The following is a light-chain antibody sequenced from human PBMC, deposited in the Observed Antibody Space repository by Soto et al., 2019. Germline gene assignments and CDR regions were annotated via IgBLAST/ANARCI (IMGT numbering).Light chain of an antibody. J-gene: IGLJ1*01. CDR2: EVS. CDR1: SSDVGSYNL. V-gene: IGLV2-23*02. Sequence: QSALTQPASVSGSPGQSITISCTGTSSDVGSYNLVSSYQQHPGKAPKLMIYEVSKRPSGVSNRFSGSKSGNTASLTISGLQAEDEADYYCCSYAGSHYVFGTGTKVTVL. CDR3: CSYAGSHYV.